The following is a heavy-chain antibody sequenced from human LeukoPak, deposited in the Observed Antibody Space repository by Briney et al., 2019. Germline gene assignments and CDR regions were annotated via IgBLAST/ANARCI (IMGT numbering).Heavy chain of an antibody. D-gene: IGHD3-10*02. CDR3: AELGITMIGGV. CDR1: GFTFSSYE. J-gene: IGHJ6*04. CDR2: ISSSGSTI. V-gene: IGHV3-48*03. Sequence: GGSLRLSCAASGFTFSSYEMHWVRQAPGKGLEWVSYISSSGSTIYHADSVKGRFNISRDNAKNSLYLQMNSLRAEDTAVYYCAELGITMIGGVWGKGTTVTISS.